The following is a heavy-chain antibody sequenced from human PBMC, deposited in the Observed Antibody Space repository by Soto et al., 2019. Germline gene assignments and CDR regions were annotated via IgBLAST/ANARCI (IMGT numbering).Heavy chain of an antibody. CDR2: IYYSGST. CDR1: GGSISSSSYY. J-gene: IGHJ3*02. D-gene: IGHD2-15*01. Sequence: QLQLQESGPGLVKPSETLSLTCTVSGGSISSSSYYWGWIRQPPGKGLEWIGSIYYSGSTYYNPSLKSRVTISVDTSKNQFSLKLSSVTAADTAVYYCARSYCGGGSCYSVLGDAFDIWGQGTMVTVSS. V-gene: IGHV4-39*01. CDR3: ARSYCGGGSCYSVLGDAFDI.